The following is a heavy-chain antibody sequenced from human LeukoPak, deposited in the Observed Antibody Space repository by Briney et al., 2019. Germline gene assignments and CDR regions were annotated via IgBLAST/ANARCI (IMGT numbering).Heavy chain of an antibody. J-gene: IGHJ6*03. V-gene: IGHV1-69*10. Sequence: GASVKVSCKASGGTFNSYGIIWVRQAPGQGLEWMGGIIPILGTANYAQKFQGRVTISADKSTSTAYMELSSLRSEDTAVYYCGRGARPTHYYYYMDVWGKGTTVTVSS. CDR3: GRGARPTHYYYYMDV. D-gene: IGHD5-12*01. CDR1: GGTFNSYG. CDR2: IIPILGTA.